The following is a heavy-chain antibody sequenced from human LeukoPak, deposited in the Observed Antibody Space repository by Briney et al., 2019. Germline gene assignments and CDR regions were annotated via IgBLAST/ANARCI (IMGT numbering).Heavy chain of an antibody. CDR2: IYYSGST. D-gene: IGHD2-8*01. CDR1: GGSISSSSYY. J-gene: IGHJ6*03. Sequence: SETLSLTCTVSGGSISSSSYYWGWIRQPPGKGLEWIGSIYYSGSTYYNPSLKSRVTISVDTSKNQFSLKLSSVTAADTAVYYCARRGGPKGSYRLSYYYYMDVWGKGTTVTISS. CDR3: ARRGGPKGSYRLSYYYYMDV. V-gene: IGHV4-39*01.